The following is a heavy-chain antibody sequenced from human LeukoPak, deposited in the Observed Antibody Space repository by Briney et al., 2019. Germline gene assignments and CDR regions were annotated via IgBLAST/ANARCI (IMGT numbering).Heavy chain of an antibody. Sequence: KASETLSLTCTVSGGSISSYYWSWIRQPPGKGLEWIGYIYYSGSTNYNPSLKSRVTISVDTSKNQFSLKLSSVTAADTAVYYCARAIVKIFDYWGQGTLVTVSS. D-gene: IGHD3-16*02. J-gene: IGHJ4*02. CDR3: ARAIVKIFDY. CDR1: GGSISSYY. V-gene: IGHV4-59*01. CDR2: IYYSGST.